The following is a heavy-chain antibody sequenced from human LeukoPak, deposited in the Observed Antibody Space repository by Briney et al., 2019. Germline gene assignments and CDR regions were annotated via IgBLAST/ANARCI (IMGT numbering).Heavy chain of an antibody. CDR1: EGTFNNYA. D-gene: IGHD3-3*01. CDR3: ARGGLRFLEWSTLLYYYYMDV. V-gene: IGHV1-69*06. Sequence: GASVKVSCKTPEGTFNNYAITWVRQAPGQGLEWMGVFIPIFGTANYAQKFQGRVTITADKSTSTAFLELSSLRSEDTAVYYCARGGLRFLEWSTLLYYYYMDVWGKGTTVTVSS. J-gene: IGHJ6*03. CDR2: FIPIFGTA.